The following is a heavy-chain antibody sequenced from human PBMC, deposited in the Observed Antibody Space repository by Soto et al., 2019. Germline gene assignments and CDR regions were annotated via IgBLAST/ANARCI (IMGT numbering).Heavy chain of an antibody. V-gene: IGHV3-30*18. CDR1: GFTFSTYV. CDR3: AKDSSIHPFDY. CDR2: ISHDGSKK. Sequence: ESGGGVVQPGTSLRLSCAASGFTFSTYVMHWVRQAPGKGLEWVSFISHDGSKKQCADSVKGRFSISRDNSKNMLYLQMDSLRLEDTAVYYCAKDSSIHPFDYWGQGALVAVSS. D-gene: IGHD2-2*01. J-gene: IGHJ4*02.